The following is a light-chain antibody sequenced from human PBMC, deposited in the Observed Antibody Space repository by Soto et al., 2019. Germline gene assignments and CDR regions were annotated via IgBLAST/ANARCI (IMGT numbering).Light chain of an antibody. J-gene: IGLJ3*02. CDR2: GVS. CDR1: SSDVGGHNF. Sequence: QSALTQPASVSGSPGQSITISCTGTSSDVGGHNFASWHQQHPGKAPKFIIYGVSNRPSGVSDRFSGSKSGNTASLTISGLQAEDEADYYCSSYTTTYTWVFGGGTKLTVL. CDR3: SSYTTTYTWV. V-gene: IGLV2-14*01.